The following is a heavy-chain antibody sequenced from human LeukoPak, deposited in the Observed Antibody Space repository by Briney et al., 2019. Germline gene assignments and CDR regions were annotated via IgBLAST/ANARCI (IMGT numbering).Heavy chain of an antibody. Sequence: GGFLRLSSAASGFTFSSYGMHWVRQAPGKGLEWVAFIRYDGSNKYYADSVKGRFTISRDNSKNTLYLQMNSLRAEDTAVYYCAKTFCSSTSCYTYDYWGQGTLVTVSS. CDR1: GFTFSSYG. CDR3: AKTFCSSTSCYTYDY. J-gene: IGHJ4*02. V-gene: IGHV3-30*02. CDR2: IRYDGSNK. D-gene: IGHD2-2*02.